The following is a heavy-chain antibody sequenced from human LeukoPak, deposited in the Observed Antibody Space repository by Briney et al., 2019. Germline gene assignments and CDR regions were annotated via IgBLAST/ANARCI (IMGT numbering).Heavy chain of an antibody. V-gene: IGHV1-18*01. CDR2: ISAYNGNT. CDR1: GYTFTSYG. CDR3: ARAQSYVGPDC. J-gene: IGHJ4*02. Sequence: ASVKVSCKASGYTFTSYGISWVRQAPGQGLEWMGWISAYNGNTSYAQKFQGRVTMTRDTSTSTVYMELGSLRSEDTAVYYCARAQSYVGPDCWGQGTLVTVSS. D-gene: IGHD3-16*01.